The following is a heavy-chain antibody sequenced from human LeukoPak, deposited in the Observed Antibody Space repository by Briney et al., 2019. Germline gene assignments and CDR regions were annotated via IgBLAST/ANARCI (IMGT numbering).Heavy chain of an antibody. CDR2: IRYDASNK. CDR1: GFTFSSYG. Sequence: GGSLRLSCAASGFTFSSYGMHWVRQAPGKGLEWVAFIRYDASNKYYADSVKGRFTISRNNSKNTLYLQMNCLRAEDTAVYYCAKATTVTTHDYWGQGTLVTVSS. V-gene: IGHV3-30*02. D-gene: IGHD4-17*01. J-gene: IGHJ4*02. CDR3: AKATTVTTHDY.